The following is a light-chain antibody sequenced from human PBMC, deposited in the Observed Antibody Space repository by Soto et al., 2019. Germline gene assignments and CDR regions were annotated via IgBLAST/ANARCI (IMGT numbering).Light chain of an antibody. CDR1: QTISSW. CDR2: KAS. Sequence: DIQMTQSPSTLSGSVGDRVTITCRASQTISSWLAWYQQKPGKAPKLLIYKASTLKSGFPSRFSGSGSGTEFTLTISSLQPDDFATYHCQHYNSYSEAFRQATKVELK. CDR3: QHYNSYSEA. V-gene: IGKV1-5*03. J-gene: IGKJ1*01.